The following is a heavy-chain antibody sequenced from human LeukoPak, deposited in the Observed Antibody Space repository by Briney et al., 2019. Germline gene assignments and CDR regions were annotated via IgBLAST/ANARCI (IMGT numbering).Heavy chain of an antibody. D-gene: IGHD3-9*01. Sequence: ASVKVSCKASGYTFTSYGINWVRQAPGQGLEWMGWINPYNGNTNYAQKLQGRVTMSTDTSTSTAYMELSSLRSEDTAVYYCARDDGRYFDRLGHDALDIWGERTLVTVSS. J-gene: IGHJ3*02. CDR3: ARDDGRYFDRLGHDALDI. CDR2: INPYNGNT. V-gene: IGHV1-18*01. CDR1: GYTFTSYG.